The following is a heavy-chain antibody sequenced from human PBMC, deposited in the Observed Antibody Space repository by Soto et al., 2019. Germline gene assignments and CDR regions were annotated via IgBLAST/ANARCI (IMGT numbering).Heavy chain of an antibody. J-gene: IGHJ1*01. CDR1: GYTFTGYY. V-gene: IGHV1-2*04. Sequence: ASVKVSCKASGYTFTGYYMHWVRQAPGQGLEWMGWINPNSGGTNYAQKFQGWVTMTRDTSISTAYMELSRLRSDDTAVYYCARGNYYDSHQPLQHWGQGTLVTVSS. CDR2: INPNSGGT. CDR3: ARGNYYDSHQPLQH. D-gene: IGHD3-22*01.